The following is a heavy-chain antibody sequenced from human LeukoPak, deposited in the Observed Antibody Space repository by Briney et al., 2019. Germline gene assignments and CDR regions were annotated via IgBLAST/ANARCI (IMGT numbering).Heavy chain of an antibody. Sequence: PGGSLRLSCAASGFTFSSYEMNWVRQAPGKGLEWVSYISSSGSTIYYADSVKGRLTISRDNAKNSLYLQMNSLRAEDTAVYYCARGGYCSGGSCYDPYNWFDPWGQGTLVTVSS. CDR2: ISSSGSTI. CDR3: ARGGYCSGGSCYDPYNWFDP. D-gene: IGHD2-15*01. CDR1: GFTFSSYE. V-gene: IGHV3-48*03. J-gene: IGHJ5*02.